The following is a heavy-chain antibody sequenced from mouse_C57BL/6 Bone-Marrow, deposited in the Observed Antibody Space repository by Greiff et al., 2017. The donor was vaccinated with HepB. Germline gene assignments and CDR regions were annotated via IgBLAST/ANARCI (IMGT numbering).Heavy chain of an antibody. J-gene: IGHJ1*03. CDR1: GFTFSDYG. CDR3: ARHPGYWDFDV. CDR2: ISNLAYSI. V-gene: IGHV5-15*01. Sequence: EVQLVESGGGLVQPGGSLKLSCAASGFTFSDYGMAWVRQAPRKGPEWVAFISNLAYSIYYADTVTGRFTISRENAKNTLYLEMSSLRSEDTAMYYCARHPGYWDFDVWGTGTTVTVSS.